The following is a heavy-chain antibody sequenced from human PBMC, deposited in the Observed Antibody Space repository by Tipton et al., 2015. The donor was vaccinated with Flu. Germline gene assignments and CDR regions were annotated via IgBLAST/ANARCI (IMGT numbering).Heavy chain of an antibody. CDR1: GGSISSGSYY. D-gene: IGHD5-18*01. CDR2: IYTSGST. J-gene: IGHJ4*02. CDR3: ARGPDTATAPPGY. Sequence: TLSLTCTVSGGSISSGSYYWSWIRQPAGKGLEWIGRIYTSGSTNYNPSLKSRVTISVDTSKNQFSLKLSSVTAADTAVYYCARGPDTATAPPGYWGQGTLVTVSS. V-gene: IGHV4-61*02.